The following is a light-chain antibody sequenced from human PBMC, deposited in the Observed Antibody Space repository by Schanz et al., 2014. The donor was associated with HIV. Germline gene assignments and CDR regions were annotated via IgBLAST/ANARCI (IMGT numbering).Light chain of an antibody. CDR1: STDVGGYDL. Sequence: QSALTQPASVSGSPGQSITISCTGSSTDVGGYDLVSWYQQHPGQVPKLMIYGVDKRPSGVPDRFSGSKSGNTASLTVSGLQAEDEADYYCSSYTSSSTVVFGGGTKVTVL. CDR2: GVD. CDR3: SSYTSSSTVV. J-gene: IGLJ2*01. V-gene: IGLV2-14*02.